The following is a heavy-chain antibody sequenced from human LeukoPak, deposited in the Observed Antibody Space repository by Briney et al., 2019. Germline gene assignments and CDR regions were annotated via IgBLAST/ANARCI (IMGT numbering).Heavy chain of an antibody. CDR2: ISGSGGST. CDR1: GFTFSSYA. CDR3: AKSDGDYSGEYYFDY. Sequence: GGSLRLSCAASGFTFSSYAMSWVRQAPGKGLEWGSGISGSGGSTYYADSVKGRFTISRDNSKNTLYLQMNSLRAEDTAVYYCAKSDGDYSGEYYFDYWGQGTLVTVSS. D-gene: IGHD4-17*01. J-gene: IGHJ4*02. V-gene: IGHV3-23*01.